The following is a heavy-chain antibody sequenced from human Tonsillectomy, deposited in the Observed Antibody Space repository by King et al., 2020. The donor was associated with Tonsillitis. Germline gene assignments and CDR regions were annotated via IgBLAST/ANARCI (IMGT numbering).Heavy chain of an antibody. D-gene: IGHD1-14*01. CDR2: ISPGGSTI. V-gene: IGHV3-11*01. CDR1: GFAFSDFY. CDR3: AGDRWHALGLHEDTTTGSGGFDY. Sequence: VQLVQSGGGLVKPGGSLRLSCAASGFAFSDFYMNWIRQAPGKGLEWVSYISPGGSTIYYADSVKDRFTISRDNAKNSLYLQMNSLRAEDAAVYYCAGDRWHALGLHEDTTTGSGGFDYWGEGALVTVSS. J-gene: IGHJ4*02.